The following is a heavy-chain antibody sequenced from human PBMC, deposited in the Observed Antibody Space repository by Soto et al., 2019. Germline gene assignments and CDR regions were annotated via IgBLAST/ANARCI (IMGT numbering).Heavy chain of an antibody. Sequence: SETLSLTCAVYGGSFIGYYWSWILQPPGKGLEWTGEINHSGSTNYNPSLKSRVTISVDTSKNQFSLKLSSVTAADTAVYYCARGQRGLLWSNRRDMDVWGQGTTVTVSS. CDR1: GGSFIGYY. CDR2: INHSGST. D-gene: IGHD3-10*01. CDR3: ARGQRGLLWSNRRDMDV. J-gene: IGHJ6*02. V-gene: IGHV4-34*01.